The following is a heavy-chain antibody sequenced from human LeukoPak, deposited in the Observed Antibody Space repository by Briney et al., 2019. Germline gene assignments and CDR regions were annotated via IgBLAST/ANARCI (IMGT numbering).Heavy chain of an antibody. Sequence: ASVKVSCKASGYTFTSYGISWVRQAPGQGLEWMGWISAYNGNTNYAQKLQGRVTMTTDTSTSTAHMELRSLRSDDTAVYYCARSIREPPRGYYFDYWGQGTLVTVSS. CDR2: ISAYNGNT. CDR3: ARSIREPPRGYYFDY. D-gene: IGHD1-26*01. V-gene: IGHV1-18*01. J-gene: IGHJ4*02. CDR1: GYTFTSYG.